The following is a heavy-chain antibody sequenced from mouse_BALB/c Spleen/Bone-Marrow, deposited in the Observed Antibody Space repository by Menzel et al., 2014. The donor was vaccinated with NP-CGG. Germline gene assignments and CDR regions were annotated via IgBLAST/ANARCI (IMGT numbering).Heavy chain of an antibody. CDR2: ISGGGSYT. V-gene: IGHV5-9-2*01. D-gene: IGHD2-4*01. CDR3: ARHAYYDQTEVSFVY. Sequence: EVMLVESGGGLVKSGGSLKLSCAASGFSFNSYGMSWVRQTPEKRLEWVATISGGGSYTFYPDRVKGRFTISRDNAKNNLYLQLSSLRSEGTALYYCARHAYYDQTEVSFVYWGQGTLVTVSA. J-gene: IGHJ3*01. CDR1: GFSFNSYG.